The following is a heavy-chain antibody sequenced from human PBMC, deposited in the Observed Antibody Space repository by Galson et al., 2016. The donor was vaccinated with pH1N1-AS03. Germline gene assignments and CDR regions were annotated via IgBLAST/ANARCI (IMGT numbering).Heavy chain of an antibody. CDR1: GFTFSGYS. J-gene: IGHJ4*02. V-gene: IGHV3-21*03. Sequence: LRLSCAASGFTFSGYSMNWFRQAPGKGLEWVSSISRSSTYIYYADSVKGRFTISRDNAKNSQFLQMHSLRAEDTAVYYCARTFPGRVVVVAAAMQEGPDYWGQGTLVTVSS. CDR2: ISRSSTYI. D-gene: IGHD2-2*01. CDR3: ARTFPGRVVVVAAAMQEGPDY.